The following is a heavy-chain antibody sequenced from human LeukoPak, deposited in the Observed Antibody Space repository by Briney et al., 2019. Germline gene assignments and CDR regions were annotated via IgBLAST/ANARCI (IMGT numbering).Heavy chain of an antibody. CDR3: ARGYSSSWLPSGIDY. CDR2: IYHSGST. V-gene: IGHV4-30-2*01. CDR1: GGSISSGGYY. J-gene: IGHJ4*02. Sequence: SETLSLTCTVSGGSISSGGYYWSWIRQPPGKGLEWIGYIYHSGSTYYNPSLKSRVTISVDRSKNQFSLKLSSVTAADTAVYYCARGYSSSWLPSGIDYWGQGTLVTVSS. D-gene: IGHD6-13*01.